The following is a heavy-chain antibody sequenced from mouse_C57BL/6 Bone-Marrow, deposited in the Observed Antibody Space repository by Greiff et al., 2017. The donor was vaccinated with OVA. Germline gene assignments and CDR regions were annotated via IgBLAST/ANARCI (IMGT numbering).Heavy chain of an antibody. CDR2: IWGVGST. CDR1: GFTLTSYG. V-gene: IGHV2-6*01. J-gene: IGHJ3*01. Sequence: QVQLKESGAGLVEPGQSLSITCTVSGFTLTSYGVDWVRQAPGKGLEWLGVIWGVGSTNYNSAIKYRLSISKDNANSHVFLKMSSLQTDDTAMYYLATSSYYSNYDYFFADWGQGTLVTVSA. CDR3: ATSSYYSNYDYFFAD. D-gene: IGHD2-5*01.